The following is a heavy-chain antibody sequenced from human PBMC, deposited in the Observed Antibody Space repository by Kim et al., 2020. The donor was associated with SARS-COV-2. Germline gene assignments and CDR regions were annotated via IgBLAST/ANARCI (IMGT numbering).Heavy chain of an antibody. J-gene: IGHJ6*02. CDR1: GFTFSSYG. D-gene: IGHD2-2*02. Sequence: GGSLRLSCAASGFTFSSYGMHWVRQAPGKGLEWVAVISYDGRSQYYTDSVRGRFTISRDNSKNTLYLQMNSLKLEDTAVFYCAKDPSYCSTTSCYTYYYYYGMDIWGLGTTVTVSS. CDR3: AKDPSYCSTTSCYTYYYYYGMDI. V-gene: IGHV3-30*18. CDR2: ISYDGRSQ.